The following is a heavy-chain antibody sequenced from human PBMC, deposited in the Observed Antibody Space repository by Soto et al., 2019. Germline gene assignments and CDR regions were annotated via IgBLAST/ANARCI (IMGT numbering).Heavy chain of an antibody. CDR1: GFTFSSYA. D-gene: IGHD6-19*01. Sequence: GGSLRLSCAASGFTFSSYAMHWVRQAPGKGLEWVAVISYDVSNKYYADSVKGRFTISRDNSKNALYLQMNSLRAEDTAVYYCARDRIAVAGYYFDYWGQGTMVTVSS. CDR2: ISYDVSNK. J-gene: IGHJ4*02. V-gene: IGHV3-30-3*01. CDR3: ARDRIAVAGYYFDY.